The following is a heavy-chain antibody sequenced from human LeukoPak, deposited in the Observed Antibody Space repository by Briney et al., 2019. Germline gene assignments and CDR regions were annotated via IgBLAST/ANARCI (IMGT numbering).Heavy chain of an antibody. CDR1: GYTLTELS. CDR3: ARTPIVVVISTFIGAFDI. Sequence: ASVKVSCKVSGYTLTELSMHWVRQAPGKGLEWTGGFDPEDGETIYAQKFQGRVTLTRATSTSTVYMELSSLRSEDTAVYYCARTPIVVVISTFIGAFDIWGQGTMVTVSS. J-gene: IGHJ3*02. CDR2: FDPEDGET. V-gene: IGHV1-24*01. D-gene: IGHD3-22*01.